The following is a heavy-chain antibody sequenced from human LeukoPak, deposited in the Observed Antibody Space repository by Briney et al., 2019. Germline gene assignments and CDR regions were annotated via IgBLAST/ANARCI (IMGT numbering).Heavy chain of an antibody. CDR3: ARDFELGYGDRVHDY. CDR1: GGSISSSNW. J-gene: IGHJ4*02. Sequence: PSETLSLTCAVSGGSISSSNWWSWVRQPPGKGLEWIGEIYHSGSTNYNPSLKSRVTISVDTSKNQFSLKLSSVTAADTAVYYCARDFELGYGDRVHDYWGQGTLVTVSS. D-gene: IGHD4-17*01. CDR2: IYHSGST. V-gene: IGHV4-4*02.